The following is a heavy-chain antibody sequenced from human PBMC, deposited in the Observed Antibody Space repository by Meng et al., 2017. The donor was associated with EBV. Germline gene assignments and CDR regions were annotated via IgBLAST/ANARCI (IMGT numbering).Heavy chain of an antibody. V-gene: IGHV1-69*01. CDR2: FLPTLGAT. Sequence: QSAAEWRKPGSSVKDFFKSSGGAFRSEDISWVRQAPGQGLEWLGGFLPTLGATNYAQKFHGRVSITADESTSTHYMDLSSLRSEDTAVYYCASESGRGYTPDYWGQGTLVTVSS. CDR3: ASESGRGYTPDY. D-gene: IGHD3-10*01. CDR1: GGAFRSED. J-gene: IGHJ4*02.